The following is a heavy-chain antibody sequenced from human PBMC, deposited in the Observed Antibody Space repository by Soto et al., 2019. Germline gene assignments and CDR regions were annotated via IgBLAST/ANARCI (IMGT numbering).Heavy chain of an antibody. D-gene: IGHD1-26*01. CDR3: ARGPSGDKVDY. J-gene: IGHJ4*02. CDR2: IYNRGST. Sequence: QVQLQESGPGLVEPSQTVSLTCTVSSGSISSDEYCWSWIRQTPGKGLEWIGHIYNRGSTYSNPSLKSRVTISVDTSKNQFSLKLSSVTAADTAVYYCARGPSGDKVDYWGQGTLVTVSS. CDR1: SGSISSDEYC. V-gene: IGHV4-30-4*01.